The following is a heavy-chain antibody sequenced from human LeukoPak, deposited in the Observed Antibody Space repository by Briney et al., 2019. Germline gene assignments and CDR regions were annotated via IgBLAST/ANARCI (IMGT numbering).Heavy chain of an antibody. V-gene: IGHV3-74*01. CDR2: IISDGSST. CDR3: ARVSERTVRGVYYYYYGMDV. CDR1: GFTFSSYW. D-gene: IGHD3-10*01. Sequence: PGGSLRLSCAASGFTFSSYWMRWVRQAPGKGLVWVSRIISDGSSTSYADSVKGRFTISRDNAKNTLYLQMNSLRTEDTAVYYCARVSERTVRGVYYYYYGMDVWGQGTTVTVSS. J-gene: IGHJ6*02.